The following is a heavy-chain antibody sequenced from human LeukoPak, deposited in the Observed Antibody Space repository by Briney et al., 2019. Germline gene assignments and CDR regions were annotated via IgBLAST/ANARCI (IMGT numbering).Heavy chain of an antibody. CDR1: ALTFSDYS. J-gene: IGHJ4*02. CDR2: ISSNGSTI. V-gene: IGHV3-48*01. CDR3: ARGPKTSFDY. Sequence: GGSLRLSCTASALTFSDYSMNWVRQAPGKGLEWISYISSNGSTIYYAASVKGRFTISRDSAKNSLYLQMNGLRAEDTAIYYCARGPKTSFDYWGQGTLVTVSS.